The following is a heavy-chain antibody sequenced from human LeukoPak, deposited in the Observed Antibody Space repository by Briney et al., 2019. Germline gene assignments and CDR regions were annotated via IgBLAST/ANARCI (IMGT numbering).Heavy chain of an antibody. D-gene: IGHD3-3*01. V-gene: IGHV4-34*01. J-gene: IGHJ6*03. CDR1: GGSFSGCY. CDR2: INHTGNT. Sequence: SETLSLTCAVDGGSFSGCYWSWIRQTPGKGLEWIGEINHTGNTNYNPSLTDYNPSLKSRVTISVDSSKNELSLEVTSVTAADTGVYYCARVSHDPLEYGYYMDVWGTGTTVSVSS. CDR3: ARVSHDPLEYGYYMDV.